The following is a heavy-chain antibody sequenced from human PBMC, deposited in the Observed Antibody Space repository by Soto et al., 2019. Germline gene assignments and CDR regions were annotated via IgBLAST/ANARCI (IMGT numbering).Heavy chain of an antibody. Sequence: SETLSLTCTVSGGSISSYYWSWIRQPPGEGLGLIWFFFFSWSTNYNPSLQSRVTILVGMFKNQFFLKLGSLTAPDPAVYFSSGQGPVAQTNLVRPWGQGTLVTVSS. CDR2: FFFSWST. CDR1: GGSISSYY. V-gene: IGHV4-59*08. CDR3: SGQGPVAQTNLVRP. D-gene: IGHD3-10*01. J-gene: IGHJ5*02.